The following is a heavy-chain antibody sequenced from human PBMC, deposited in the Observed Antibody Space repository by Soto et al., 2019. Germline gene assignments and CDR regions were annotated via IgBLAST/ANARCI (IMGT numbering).Heavy chain of an antibody. CDR1: GGSFSGYY. D-gene: IGHD3-16*01. Sequence: PSETLSLTCAVYGGSFSGYYWSWIRQPPGKGLEWIGEINHSGSTNYNPSLKSRVTISVDTSKNQFSLKLSSVTAADTAVYYCERGGLRGRHYFDYWGQGTLVTVSS. J-gene: IGHJ4*02. CDR3: ERGGLRGRHYFDY. CDR2: INHSGST. V-gene: IGHV4-34*01.